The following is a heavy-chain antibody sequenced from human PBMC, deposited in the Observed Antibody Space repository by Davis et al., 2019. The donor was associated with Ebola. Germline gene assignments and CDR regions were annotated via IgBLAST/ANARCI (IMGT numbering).Heavy chain of an antibody. Sequence: LRLSCTVSGGSISSGGYYWSWIRQHPGKGLEWIGYIYYSGSTYYNPSLKSRVTISVDTSTKQFSLKLISLTAADTAVYYCARRYSGWPYGMDVWGQGTTVTVSS. CDR2: IYYSGST. CDR1: GGSISSGGYY. CDR3: ARRYSGWPYGMDV. V-gene: IGHV4-31*03. J-gene: IGHJ6*02. D-gene: IGHD6-19*01.